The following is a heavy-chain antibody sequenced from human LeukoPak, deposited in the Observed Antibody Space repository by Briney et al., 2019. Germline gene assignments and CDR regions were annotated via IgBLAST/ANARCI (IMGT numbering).Heavy chain of an antibody. CDR2: FDPEDGET. CDR1: GYTLTELS. CDR3: ATPRGPKLVPQYYYYGMDV. V-gene: IGHV1-24*01. Sequence: GASVKVSCKVSGYTLTELSMHWVRQAPGKGLEWMGGFDPEDGETIYAQKFQGRVTMTEDTSTGTAYMELSSLRSEDTAVYYCATPRGPKLVPQYYYYGMDVWGQGTTVTVSS. D-gene: IGHD6-6*01. J-gene: IGHJ6*02.